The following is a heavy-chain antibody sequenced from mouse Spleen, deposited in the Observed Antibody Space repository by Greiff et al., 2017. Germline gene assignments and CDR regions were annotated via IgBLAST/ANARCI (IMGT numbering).Heavy chain of an antibody. Sequence: EVQLVESGGGLVKLGGSLKLSCAASGFTFSSYAMSWVRQTPEKRLEWVATISSGGGNTYYPDSVKGRFTISRDNAKNTLYLQMSSLKSEDTAMYYCARLDWDYWGQGTTLTVSS. D-gene: IGHD4-1*01. CDR2: ISSGGGNT. V-gene: IGHV5-9-3*01. CDR3: ARLDWDY. CDR1: GFTFSSYA. J-gene: IGHJ2*01.